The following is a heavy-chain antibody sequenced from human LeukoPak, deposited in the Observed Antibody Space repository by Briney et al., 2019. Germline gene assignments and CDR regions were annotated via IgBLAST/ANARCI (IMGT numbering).Heavy chain of an antibody. D-gene: IGHD5-24*01. Sequence: TLSLTCTVSGGSISSYNWNWIRQPPGKALEWLALVNSNDEKRYSPSLKSRLTISRDTPKNQVVLTMANMDPADTATYYCAHRPSGMATVSFESWGQGSLVTVSS. V-gene: IGHV2-5*08. CDR3: AHRPSGMATVSFES. J-gene: IGHJ4*02. CDR1: GGSISSYNW. CDR2: VNSNDEK.